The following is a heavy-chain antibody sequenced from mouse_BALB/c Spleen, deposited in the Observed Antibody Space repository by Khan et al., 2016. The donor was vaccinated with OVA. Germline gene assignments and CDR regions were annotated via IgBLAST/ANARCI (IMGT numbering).Heavy chain of an antibody. Sequence: EVQLVESGGGLVKPGGSLKLSCAASGFTFSTYAMSWVRQTPEKRLEWVATISSDGDYTYFPDNVTGRFTNSRDNAKNTLCLQMTSLRSEDTAMYYCARSPYGNFAYWGQGTLVTVSA. V-gene: IGHV5-9-3*01. CDR3: ARSPYGNFAY. D-gene: IGHD2-1*01. CDR1: GFTFSTYA. CDR2: ISSDGDYT. J-gene: IGHJ3*01.